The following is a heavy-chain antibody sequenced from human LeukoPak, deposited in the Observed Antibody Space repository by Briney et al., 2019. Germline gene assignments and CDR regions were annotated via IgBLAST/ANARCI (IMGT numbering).Heavy chain of an antibody. D-gene: IGHD2-15*01. V-gene: IGHV3-30*18. CDR3: SKIVVVAAASTADAFDI. CDR1: GFTFSSYG. Sequence: PGRSLRLSCAASGFTFSSYGMHWVRQAPGKGLEWVAVISYDGSNKYYADSVKGRCTISRDKSQKTLYLQMNTLRAEDTAVYYCSKIVVVAAASTADAFDIWGQGTTGTVSS. CDR2: ISYDGSNK. J-gene: IGHJ3*02.